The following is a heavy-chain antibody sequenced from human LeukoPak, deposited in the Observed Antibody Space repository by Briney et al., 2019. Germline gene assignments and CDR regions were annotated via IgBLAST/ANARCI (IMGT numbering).Heavy chain of an antibody. V-gene: IGHV3-30*18. D-gene: IGHD3-10*01. Sequence: GGSLRLSCAASGFTFSSYGMHWVRQAPGKGLEWVAVISYDGSNKYYADSVKGRFTISRDNSKNTLYLQMNSLRAEDTAVYYCAKGIRLLWFGELWDYFDYWGQGTLVTVSS. CDR3: AKGIRLLWFGELWDYFDY. CDR2: ISYDGSNK. J-gene: IGHJ4*02. CDR1: GFTFSSYG.